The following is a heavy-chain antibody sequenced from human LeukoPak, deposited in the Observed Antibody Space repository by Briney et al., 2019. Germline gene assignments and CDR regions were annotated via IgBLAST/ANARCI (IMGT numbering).Heavy chain of an antibody. CDR1: GFTFSSYW. J-gene: IGHJ3*02. V-gene: IGHV3-74*01. D-gene: IGHD2-2*01. Sequence: PGGSLRLSCAASGFTFSSYWMHWVRQAPGKGLVWVSRINSDGSSTSYADSVKGRFTISRDNAENTLYLQMNSLRAEDTAVYYCARGYCSSTSCRSYAFDIWGQGTMVTVSS. CDR3: ARGYCSSTSCRSYAFDI. CDR2: INSDGSST.